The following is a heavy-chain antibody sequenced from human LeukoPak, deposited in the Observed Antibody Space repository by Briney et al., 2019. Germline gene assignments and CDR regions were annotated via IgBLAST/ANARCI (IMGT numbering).Heavy chain of an antibody. J-gene: IGHJ4*02. CDR2: ISGSGDNT. CDR1: GFTFTNYA. V-gene: IGHV3-23*01. Sequence: GGSLRLSCAASGFTFTNYAMTWVRQAPGEGLEWVSGISGSGDNTYYADSMKGRFTISRDNFKNMVFLQMNSLRAEDTAVYYCAKDRSAVPAASNYWGQGTLVTVSS. CDR3: AKDRSAVPAASNY. D-gene: IGHD2-2*01.